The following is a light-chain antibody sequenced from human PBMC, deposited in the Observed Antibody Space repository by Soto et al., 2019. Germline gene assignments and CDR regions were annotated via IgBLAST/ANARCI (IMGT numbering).Light chain of an antibody. CDR2: LGS. CDR3: MQALQTPLT. CDR1: RGLLHSTGKNY. J-gene: IGKJ4*01. V-gene: IGKV2-28*01. Sequence: DILMTQSPISLPVTPGEPASISCWSSRGLLHSTGKNYLDWYLQKPGQSPQLLIYLGSNRASGVPDRFSGSGSGTDFTLKISRVEAEDVGVYYCMQALQTPLTFGGGTKVDIK.